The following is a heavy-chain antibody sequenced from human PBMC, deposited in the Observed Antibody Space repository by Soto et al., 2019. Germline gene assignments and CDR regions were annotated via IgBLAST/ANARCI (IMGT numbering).Heavy chain of an antibody. V-gene: IGHV3-30*18. CDR3: AKYRSLYCSSTSCPADY. CDR1: GFTFSSYG. Sequence: QVQLVESGGGVVQPGRSLRLSCAASGFTFSSYGMHWVRQAPGKGLEWVAVISYDGSNKYYADSVKGRFTISRDNSKNTLYLQMNSLRDEDTAVYYCAKYRSLYCSSTSCPADYWGQGTLVTVSS. D-gene: IGHD2-2*01. J-gene: IGHJ4*02. CDR2: ISYDGSNK.